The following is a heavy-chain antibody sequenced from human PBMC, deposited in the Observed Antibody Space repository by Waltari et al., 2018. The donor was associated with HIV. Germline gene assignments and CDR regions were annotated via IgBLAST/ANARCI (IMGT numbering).Heavy chain of an antibody. CDR1: GYTFTSYD. J-gene: IGHJ6*02. Sequence: QVQLVQSGAEVKKPGASVKVSCKASGYTFTSYDINWGRQATGPGLEWMGWMNPNSGNTGYAQKFQGRVTMTRNTSISTAYMELSSLRSEDTAVYYCARSYDYGGNPIYYGMDVWGQGTTVTVSS. D-gene: IGHD4-17*01. V-gene: IGHV1-8*01. CDR3: ARSYDYGGNPIYYGMDV. CDR2: MNPNSGNT.